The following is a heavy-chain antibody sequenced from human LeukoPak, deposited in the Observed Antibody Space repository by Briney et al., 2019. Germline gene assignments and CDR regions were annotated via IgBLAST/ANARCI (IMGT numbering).Heavy chain of an antibody. CDR1: GFTFSSYG. CDR3: AKDRGDSSGYYGHYFDY. Sequence: GRSLRLSCAASGFTFSSYGMHWVRQAPGKGLEWVAVISYDGSNKYYADSVKGRFTISRDNSKNTLYLQMNSLRAEDTAVYYCAKDRGDSSGYYGHYFDYWGQGTLVTVSS. CDR2: ISYDGSNK. J-gene: IGHJ4*02. V-gene: IGHV3-30*18. D-gene: IGHD3-22*01.